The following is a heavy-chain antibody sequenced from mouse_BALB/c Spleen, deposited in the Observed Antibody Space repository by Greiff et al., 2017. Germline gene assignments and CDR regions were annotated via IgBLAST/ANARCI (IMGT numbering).Heavy chain of an antibody. V-gene: IGHV1-39*01. D-gene: IGHD6-1*01. CDR2: INPYYGST. J-gene: IGHJ3*01. CDR1: GYSFTDYI. CDR3: ARGPHTTLAWFAY. Sequence: EVQLQQTGPELVKPGASVKISCKASGYSFTDYIMLWVKQSHGKSLEWIGNINPYYGSTSYNLKFKGKATLTVDKSSSTAYMQLNSLTSEDSAVYYCARGPHTTLAWFAYWGQGTLVTVSA.